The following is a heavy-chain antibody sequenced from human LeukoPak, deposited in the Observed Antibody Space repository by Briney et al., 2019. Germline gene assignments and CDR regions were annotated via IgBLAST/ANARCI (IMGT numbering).Heavy chain of an antibody. CDR3: ARDRKAAMVRGVDY. CDR1: GFTFSSYS. D-gene: IGHD3-10*01. CDR2: ISSSSSYI. Sequence: PGGSLRLSCAASGFTFSSYSMNWVRQAPGKGLEWVSSISSSSSYIYYADSVKGRFTISRDNAKNSLCLQMNSLRAEDTAVYYCARDRKAAMVRGVDYWGQGTLVTVSS. V-gene: IGHV3-21*01. J-gene: IGHJ4*02.